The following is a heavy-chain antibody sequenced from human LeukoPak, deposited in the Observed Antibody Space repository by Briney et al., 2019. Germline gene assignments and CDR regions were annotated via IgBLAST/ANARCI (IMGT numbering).Heavy chain of an antibody. CDR1: GYTFTGYY. CDR3: ARDYYGGHNLYNFDL. D-gene: IGHD3-10*01. J-gene: IGHJ4*02. CDR2: INPSGGRT. Sequence: ASVKVSCKASGYTFTGYYIHWVRQAPGQGLEWMGMINPSGGRTTYAKKFQGRVTMTRDTSTNTVYTDLSSLRSDDTAVYYCARDYYGGHNLYNFDLWDQGTRVIVSS. V-gene: IGHV1-46*01.